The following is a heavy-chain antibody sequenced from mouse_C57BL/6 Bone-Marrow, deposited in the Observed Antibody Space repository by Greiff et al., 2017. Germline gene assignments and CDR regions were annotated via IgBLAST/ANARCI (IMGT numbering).Heavy chain of an antibody. J-gene: IGHJ4*01. CDR1: GYTFTDYD. CDR2: IDPETGGT. D-gene: IGHD2-4*01. Sequence: VQLQQSGAELVRPGASVTLSCKASGYTFTDYDMHWVKQTPVHGLEWIGAIDPETGGTAYNQKFKGKAILTADKSSSTAYMELRSLTSEDSAVYYCNDYGRDYYAMDYWGQGTSVTVSS. CDR3: NDYGRDYYAMDY. V-gene: IGHV1-15*01.